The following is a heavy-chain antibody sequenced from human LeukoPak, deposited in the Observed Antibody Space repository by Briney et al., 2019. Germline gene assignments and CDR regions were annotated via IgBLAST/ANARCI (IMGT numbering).Heavy chain of an antibody. CDR1: GFTFSSYG. CDR3: AKDREIAVAGLYYYYYGMDV. Sequence: PGRSLRLSCAASGFTFSSYGMHWVRQAPGKGLEWVAVISYDGSNKYYADSVKGRFTISRDNSKNTLYLQMNSLRAEDTAAYYCAKDREIAVAGLYYYYYGMDVWGQGTTVTVSS. V-gene: IGHV3-30*18. D-gene: IGHD6-19*01. CDR2: ISYDGSNK. J-gene: IGHJ6*02.